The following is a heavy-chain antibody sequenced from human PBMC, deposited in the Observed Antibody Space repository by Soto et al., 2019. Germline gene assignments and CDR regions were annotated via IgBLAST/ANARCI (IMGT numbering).Heavy chain of an antibody. CDR3: ARKYSSSSYGMDV. CDR2: IIPIFGTA. J-gene: IGHJ6*02. CDR1: GGTCSGYA. D-gene: IGHD6-6*01. V-gene: IGHV1-69*06. Sequence: SMKVSCNPSGGTCSGYASSWALKAPGQGLEWMGGIIPIFGTANYAQKFQGRVTITADKSTSTAYMELSSLRSEDTAVYYCARKYSSSSYGMDVWGQGTTVTVSS.